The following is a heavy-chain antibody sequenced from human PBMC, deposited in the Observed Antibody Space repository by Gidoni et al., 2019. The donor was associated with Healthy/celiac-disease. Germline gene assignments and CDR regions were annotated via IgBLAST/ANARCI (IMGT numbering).Heavy chain of an antibody. CDR3: AGHYYGSGSYLPYYFDY. Sequence: QLQLQAAGPGLVTPSETPSPTCTVAGSSSSSSSYYWGWIRPPPGKGLEWIGSIYYSGSTYYNPSLKSPVTISVDTSKNQFSLKLSSVTAADAAVYYCAGHYYGSGSYLPYYFDYWGQGTLVTVSS. J-gene: IGHJ4*02. CDR1: GSSSSSSSYY. V-gene: IGHV4-39*05. D-gene: IGHD3-10*01. CDR2: IYYSGST.